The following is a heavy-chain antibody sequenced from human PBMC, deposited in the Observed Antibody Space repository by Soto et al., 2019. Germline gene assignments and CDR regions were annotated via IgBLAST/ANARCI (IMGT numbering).Heavy chain of an antibody. D-gene: IGHD2-2*02. CDR2: ISHDGSDK. V-gene: IGHV3-30*18. J-gene: IGHJ4*02. CDR3: AKSPDFFCSSANCYRYYFDY. CDR1: GFPLGDFG. Sequence: PXGSLKLSCAASGFPLGDFGMHWLRQAPGKGLDWVAVISHDGSDKFYADSVKARFTISRDNSKNTLYLQMNGLRAEDTAVYYCAKSPDFFCSSANCYRYYFDYWGQGTLVTVSS.